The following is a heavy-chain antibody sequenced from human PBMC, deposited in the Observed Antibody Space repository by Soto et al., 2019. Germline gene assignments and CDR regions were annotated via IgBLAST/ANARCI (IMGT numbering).Heavy chain of an antibody. CDR1: GFTFKFYG. J-gene: IGHJ4*02. CDR3: ARDLMEGHPSGSY. CDR2: ISHDGNTH. D-gene: IGHD3-10*01. V-gene: IGHV3-30*03. Sequence: VQMVESGGGVVQPGKSLRLSCETSGFTFKFYGMHWVRQAPGKGLECVAVISHDGNTHYYADSVKGRFTISRDNSKNTLYLLMNSLRAEDTALYYCARDLMEGHPSGSYWGQGTLVTVSS.